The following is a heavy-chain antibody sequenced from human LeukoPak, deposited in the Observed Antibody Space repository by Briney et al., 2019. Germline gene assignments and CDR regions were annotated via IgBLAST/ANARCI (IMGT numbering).Heavy chain of an antibody. D-gene: IGHD2-21*01. Sequence: NPGGSLRLSCAASGFTFSDYYMSWIRQAPGKGLEWVSYISSSGSTIYYADSVKCRFTITRNNSKNTLYLQMNSLRAEDTAVYYCAMVNYYYGMDVWGQGTTVTVSS. CDR2: ISSSGSTI. CDR1: GFTFSDYY. J-gene: IGHJ6*02. CDR3: AMVNYYYGMDV. V-gene: IGHV3-11*04.